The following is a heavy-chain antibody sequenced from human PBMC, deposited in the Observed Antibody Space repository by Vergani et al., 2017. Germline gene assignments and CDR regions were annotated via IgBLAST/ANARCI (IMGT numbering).Heavy chain of an antibody. V-gene: IGHV4-39*01. J-gene: IGHJ4*02. D-gene: IGHD3-3*01. CDR3: ARRRGKYYDFWSGYYTIDY. CDR2: IYYSGST. Sequence: QLQLQESGPGLVKPSETLCLTCTVSGGSISSSSYYWGWIRQPPGKGLEWIGSIYYSGSTYYNPSLKSRVTISVDTSKNQFSLKLSSVTAADTAVYYCARRRGKYYDFWSGYYTIDYWGQGTLVTVSS. CDR1: GGSISSSSYY.